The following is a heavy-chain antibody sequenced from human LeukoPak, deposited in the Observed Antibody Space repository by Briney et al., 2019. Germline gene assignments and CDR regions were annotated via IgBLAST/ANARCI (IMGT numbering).Heavy chain of an antibody. CDR2: ISYDGSNK. J-gene: IGHJ4*02. CDR3: ASENYDILTGSDY. Sequence: GGSLRLSCAASGFTFSSYGMHWVRQAPGKGLEWVAVISYDGSNKYYADSVKGRFTISRDNAKNSLYLQMNSLRAEDTAVHYCASENYDILTGSDYWGQGTLVTVSS. D-gene: IGHD3-9*01. V-gene: IGHV3-30*03. CDR1: GFTFSSYG.